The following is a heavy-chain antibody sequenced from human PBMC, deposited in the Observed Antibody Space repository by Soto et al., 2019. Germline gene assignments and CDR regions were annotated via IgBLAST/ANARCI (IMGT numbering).Heavy chain of an antibody. D-gene: IGHD1-1*01. CDR2: INPSGGST. CDR3: ARAFSHPTKFPGAFEI. CDR1: GYTFTSYY. V-gene: IGHV1-46*03. Sequence: GASVKVSCKASGYTFTSYYMHWVRQAPGQGLEWMGIINPSGGSTSYAQKFQGRVAMTRDTSTSTVYMELSSLRPEDTAVYYCARAFSHPTKFPGAFEIWGQGTMVTV. J-gene: IGHJ3*02.